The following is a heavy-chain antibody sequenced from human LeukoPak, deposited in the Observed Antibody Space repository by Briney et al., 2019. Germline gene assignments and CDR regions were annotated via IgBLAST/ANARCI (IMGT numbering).Heavy chain of an antibody. CDR1: GGSISSGGYY. CDR2: IYHSGST. CDR3: ARAGSCGGSCYVDFDY. J-gene: IGHJ4*02. Sequence: PSETLSLTCTVSGGSISSGGYYWSWIRQPPGKGLEWIGYIYHSGSTYYNPSLKSRVTISVDRSKNQFSLKLSSVTAADTAVYYCARAGSCGGSCYVDFDYWGQGTLVTVSS. V-gene: IGHV4-30-2*01. D-gene: IGHD2-15*01.